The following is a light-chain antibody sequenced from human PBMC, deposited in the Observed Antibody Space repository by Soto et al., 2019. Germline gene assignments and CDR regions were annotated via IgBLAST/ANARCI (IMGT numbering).Light chain of an antibody. CDR2: GAN. J-gene: IGKJ1*01. V-gene: IGKV3-15*01. CDR1: QSISSN. Sequence: EIVMTQSPATLSVSPGERVTLSCGASQSISSNLAWYQQKPGQAPRLLIYGANTRATGVAARFSGSGSGTEFTLTLSSLQSEDFAVYYCQQYNNWPRTFGQGTKVDI. CDR3: QQYNNWPRT.